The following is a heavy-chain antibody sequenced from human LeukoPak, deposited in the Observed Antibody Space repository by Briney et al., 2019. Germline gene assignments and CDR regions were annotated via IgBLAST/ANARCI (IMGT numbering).Heavy chain of an antibody. CDR3: ATTTTGWFAP. CDR2: IIPILGIA. Sequence: SVKVSCKASGGTFSSYAISWVRQAPGQGLEWMGRIIPILGIANYAQKFQGRVTMTTDTSTSTAYMELRSLRSDDTAVYYCATTTTGWFAPWGQGTLVTVSS. V-gene: IGHV1-69*04. D-gene: IGHD1-1*01. J-gene: IGHJ5*02. CDR1: GGTFSSYA.